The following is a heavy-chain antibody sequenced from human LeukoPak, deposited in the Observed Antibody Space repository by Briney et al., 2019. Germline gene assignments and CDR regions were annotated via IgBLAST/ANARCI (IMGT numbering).Heavy chain of an antibody. V-gene: IGHV3-21*04. Sequence: NPGGSLRLSCAASGFTFSSYSMNWVRQAPGKGLEWVSSISSSSSYIYYADSVKGRFTISRDNAKNSLYLQMNSLRAEDTAFYYCARERYYDSSGYYYLDVWGKGTTVTVSS. CDR2: ISSSSSYI. CDR3: ARERYYDSSGYYYLDV. J-gene: IGHJ6*03. CDR1: GFTFSSYS. D-gene: IGHD3-22*01.